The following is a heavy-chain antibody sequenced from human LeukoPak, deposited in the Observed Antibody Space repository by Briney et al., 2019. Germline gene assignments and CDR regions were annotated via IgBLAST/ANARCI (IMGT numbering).Heavy chain of an antibody. J-gene: IGHJ3*02. V-gene: IGHV1-2*02. CDR3: ARRPRDTAMVRDAFDI. CDR1: GYTFTGYY. D-gene: IGHD5-18*01. CDR2: INPNSGGT. Sequence: GASVKVSCKASGYTFTGYYMHWVRQAPGQGLEWMGWINPNSGGTNYAQKFQGRVTMTRDTSISTAYMELSRLRSDDTAVYYCARRPRDTAMVRDAFDIWGQGTMVTVSS.